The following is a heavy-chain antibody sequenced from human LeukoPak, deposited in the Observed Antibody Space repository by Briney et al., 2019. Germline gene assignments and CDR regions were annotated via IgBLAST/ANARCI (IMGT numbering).Heavy chain of an antibody. J-gene: IGHJ6*03. Sequence: ASVKVSCKASGGTFSSYAISWVRQAPGQGLEWMGGIIPIFGTANYAQKFQGRVTITADESTSTAYMELSSLRSEDTAVYYCASRVVPAAAHYYYYMDVWGKGTTVTVSS. CDR3: ASRVVPAAAHYYYYMDV. CDR2: IIPIFGTA. D-gene: IGHD2-2*01. V-gene: IGHV1-69*01. CDR1: GGTFSSYA.